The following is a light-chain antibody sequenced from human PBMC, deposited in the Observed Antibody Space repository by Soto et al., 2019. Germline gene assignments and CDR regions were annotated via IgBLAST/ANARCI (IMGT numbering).Light chain of an antibody. Sequence: QSALTQPPSASGTPGQRVTISCSGSSSNIGSNYVYWYQQLPGTAPKLLIYRNNQRPSGVPDRFSGSKSGTSASLAISGLRSEDEADYYCAAWDDSLSVHYGFGTGTKVTVL. CDR1: SSNIGSNY. V-gene: IGLV1-47*01. J-gene: IGLJ1*01. CDR2: RNN. CDR3: AAWDDSLSVHYG.